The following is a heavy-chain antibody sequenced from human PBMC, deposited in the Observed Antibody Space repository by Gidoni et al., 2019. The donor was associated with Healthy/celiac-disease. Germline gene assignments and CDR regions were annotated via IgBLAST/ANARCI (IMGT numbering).Heavy chain of an antibody. J-gene: IGHJ6*02. CDR3: ARDSQQWLVPYGRGYYYYYGMDV. D-gene: IGHD6-19*01. CDR1: GFTFSSYS. Sequence: EVQLVESGGGLVKPGGSLRLSCAASGFTFSSYSMNWVRQAPGKGLEGVSSISSRSSYIYYADSVKGRCTISRDNAKNSLYLQMNSLRAEDTAVYYCARDSQQWLVPYGRGYYYYYGMDVWGQGTTVTVSS. CDR2: ISSRSSYI. V-gene: IGHV3-21*01.